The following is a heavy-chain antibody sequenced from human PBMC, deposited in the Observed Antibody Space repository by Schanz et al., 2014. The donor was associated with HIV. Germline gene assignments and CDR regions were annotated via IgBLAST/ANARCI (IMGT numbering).Heavy chain of an antibody. CDR3: ARVANWDYYGMDV. Sequence: QVQLGESGGGVVQPGRSLRLSCAASGFTFSTYGMHWVRQGPGKGRGWGEFISYDGSNKYYADSVKGRFTISRDNSKNTLFLQMNSLRGEDTAVYYCARVANWDYYGMDVWGRGTTVTVSS. J-gene: IGHJ6*02. V-gene: IGHV3-30*03. CDR1: GFTFSTYG. CDR2: ISYDGSNK. D-gene: IGHD3-16*01.